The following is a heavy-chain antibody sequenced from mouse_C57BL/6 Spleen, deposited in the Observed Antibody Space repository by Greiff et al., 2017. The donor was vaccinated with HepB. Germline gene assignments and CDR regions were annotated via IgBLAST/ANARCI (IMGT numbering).Heavy chain of an antibody. CDR3: ARGDYGSSGDWYFDV. J-gene: IGHJ1*03. V-gene: IGHV1-54*01. CDR2: INPGSGGT. CDR1: GYAFTNYL. Sequence: VKLMESGAELVRPGTSVKVSCKASGYAFTNYLIEWVKQRPGQGLEWIGVINPGSGGTNYNEKFKGKATLTADKSSSTAYMQLSSLTSEDSAVYFCARGDYGSSGDWYFDVWGTGTTVTVSS. D-gene: IGHD1-1*01.